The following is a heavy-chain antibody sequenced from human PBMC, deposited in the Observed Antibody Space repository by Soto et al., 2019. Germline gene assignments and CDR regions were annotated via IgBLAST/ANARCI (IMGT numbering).Heavy chain of an antibody. D-gene: IGHD2-15*01. CDR1: GGSFSGYY. CDR2: INHSGST. CDR3: ARGGGFVVVVAATFGHNGFDP. Sequence: SETLSLTCAVYGGSFSGYYWSWIRQPPGKGLEWIGEINHSGSTNYNPSLKSRVTISVDTSKNQFSLKLSSVTAADTAVYYCARGGGFVVVVAATFGHNGFDPWGQGTLVTVSS. V-gene: IGHV4-34*01. J-gene: IGHJ5*02.